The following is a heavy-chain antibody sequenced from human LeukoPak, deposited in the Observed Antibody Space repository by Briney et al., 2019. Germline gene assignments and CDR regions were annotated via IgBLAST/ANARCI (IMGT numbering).Heavy chain of an antibody. J-gene: IGHJ4*02. D-gene: IGHD6-19*01. CDR1: VGSLSSSRYY. CDR2: IYYSGST. Sequence: SETLSHTCTVSVGSLSSSRYYWGWIRQPPGKGLESIGSIYYSGSTYYNPSLKSRVTISVDTSKNQFSLKLSSVTAADTAVYYCARHYIYSSGWYFPIFDYWGQGTLVTVSS. CDR3: ARHYIYSSGWYFPIFDY. V-gene: IGHV4-39*01.